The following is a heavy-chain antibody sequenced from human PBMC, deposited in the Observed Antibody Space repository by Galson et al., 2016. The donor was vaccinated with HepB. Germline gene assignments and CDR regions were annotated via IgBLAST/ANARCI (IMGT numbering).Heavy chain of an antibody. CDR3: ASFRDYYYGMDV. Sequence: CAISGDSVSGNSVAWNWIRQSPSRGLEWLGRTFYWSKWYNEYAVSVKSRITITPDTSKNQFSLQLNSVTPEDTAVYYCASFRDYYYGMDVWGQGTTVSVSS. V-gene: IGHV6-1*01. CDR2: TFYWSKWYN. CDR1: GDSVSGNSVA. J-gene: IGHJ6*02.